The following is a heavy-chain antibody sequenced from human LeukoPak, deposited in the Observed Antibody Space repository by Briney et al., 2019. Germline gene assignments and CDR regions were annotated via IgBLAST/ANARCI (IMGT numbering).Heavy chain of an antibody. CDR3: ARDQGIFGVVIIPPGY. Sequence: GASVKVSCKASGGTFSSYAISWVRQAPGQGLEWVGRIIPILGIANYAQKFQGRVTITADKSTSTAYMELSSLRSDDTAVYYCARDQGIFGVVIIPPGYWGQGTLVTVSS. CDR1: GGTFSSYA. V-gene: IGHV1-69*04. J-gene: IGHJ4*02. D-gene: IGHD3-3*01. CDR2: IIPILGIA.